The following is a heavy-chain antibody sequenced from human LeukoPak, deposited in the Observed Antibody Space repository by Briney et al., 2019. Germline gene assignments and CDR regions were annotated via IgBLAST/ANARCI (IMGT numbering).Heavy chain of an antibody. CDR1: GFTVSSTY. J-gene: IGHJ4*02. CDR2: IYSGGTT. Sequence: GGSLRLSCAASGFTVSSTYMRWVRQAPGKGLEWVSVIYSGGTTYYADSVKGRFTISRDNSKNTLYLQMNSLRTEDTAVYYCARDFYDYGSYWAQGTLATASS. D-gene: IGHD4/OR15-4a*01. V-gene: IGHV3-66*01. CDR3: ARDFYDYGSY.